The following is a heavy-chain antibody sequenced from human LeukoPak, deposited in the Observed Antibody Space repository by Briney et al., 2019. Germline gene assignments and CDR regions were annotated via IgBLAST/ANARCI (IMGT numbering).Heavy chain of an antibody. CDR3: AELGITMIGGV. CDR2: ISSSSSYI. Sequence: GGSLRLSCAASGFIFGRNSMNWVRQAPGKGLEWVSSISSSSSYIYYADSVKGRFTISRDNAKNSLYLQMNSLRAEDTAVYYCAELGITMIGGVWGKGTTVTISS. CDR1: GFIFGRNS. J-gene: IGHJ6*04. D-gene: IGHD3-10*02. V-gene: IGHV3-21*01.